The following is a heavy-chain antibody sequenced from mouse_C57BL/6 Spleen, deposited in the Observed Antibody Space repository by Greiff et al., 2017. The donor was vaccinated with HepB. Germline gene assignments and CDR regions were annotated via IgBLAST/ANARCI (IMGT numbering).Heavy chain of an antibody. CDR3: TRWSITTVFDY. CDR2: IDPETGGT. V-gene: IGHV1-15*01. D-gene: IGHD1-1*01. Sequence: QVQLKQSGAELVRPGASVTLSCTASGYTFTDYDMHWVKQTPVHGLEWIGAIDPETGGTAYNQKFKGKAILTADKSASTAYMELRSLTSEDAAVYCCTRWSITTVFDYWGQGTTLTVSS. J-gene: IGHJ2*01. CDR1: GYTFTDYD.